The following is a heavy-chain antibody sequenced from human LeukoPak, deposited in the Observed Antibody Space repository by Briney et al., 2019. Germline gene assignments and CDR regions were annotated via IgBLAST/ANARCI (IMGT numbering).Heavy chain of an antibody. CDR3: ASQYGSGSPYPVGWFDP. D-gene: IGHD3-10*01. V-gene: IGHV1-46*01. CDR2: INPSGGST. Sequence: GASVKVSCKASGYTFTGYYMHWVRQAPGQGLEWMGIINPSGGSTSYAQKFQGRVTMTRDTSTSTVYMELSSLRSEDTAVYYCASQYGSGSPYPVGWFDPWGQGTLVTVSS. J-gene: IGHJ5*02. CDR1: GYTFTGYY.